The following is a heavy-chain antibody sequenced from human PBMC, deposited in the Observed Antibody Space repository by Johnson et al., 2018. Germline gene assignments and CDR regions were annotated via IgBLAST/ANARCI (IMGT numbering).Heavy chain of an antibody. V-gene: IGHV1-69*01. CDR1: GGTFSSYA. CDR2: IIPIFGTA. CDR3: ARDREQWRVRGYFQH. J-gene: IGHJ1*01. Sequence: QVQLQESGAEVKKPGSSVKVSCRASGGTFSSYAISWVRQAPGQGLEWMGGIIPIFGTANYAQKFQGRVTITADESTNTVYMHLKSLRAEDTAVDYRARDREQWRVRGYFQHWGQGTLVTVSS. D-gene: IGHD6-19*01.